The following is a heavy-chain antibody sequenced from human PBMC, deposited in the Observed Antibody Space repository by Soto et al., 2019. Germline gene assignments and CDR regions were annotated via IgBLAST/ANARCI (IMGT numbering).Heavy chain of an antibody. J-gene: IGHJ4*02. Sequence: GGSLRLSCASSGFPFISYGMHWVRQAPGKGLEWVAVIWYDGSNKYYADSVKGRFTISRDNSKNTLYLQMNSLRAEDTAVYYCASNSVGASSGYWGQGTLVTVSS. CDR1: GFPFISYG. CDR2: IWYDGSNK. D-gene: IGHD1-26*01. V-gene: IGHV3-33*01. CDR3: ASNSVGASSGY.